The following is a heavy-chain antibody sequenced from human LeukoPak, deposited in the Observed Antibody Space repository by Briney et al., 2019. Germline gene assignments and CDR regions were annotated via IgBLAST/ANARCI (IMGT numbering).Heavy chain of an antibody. V-gene: IGHV3-30*02. Sequence: GGSLRLSCAASGFTFSSYGMHWVRQAPGKGLEWVAFIRYDGSNKYYADSVKGRFTISRDNSKNTLYQQMNSLRAEDTAVYYCAKDISYSSSSVDYWGQGTLVTVSS. CDR1: GFTFSSYG. D-gene: IGHD6-6*01. J-gene: IGHJ4*02. CDR2: IRYDGSNK. CDR3: AKDISYSSSSVDY.